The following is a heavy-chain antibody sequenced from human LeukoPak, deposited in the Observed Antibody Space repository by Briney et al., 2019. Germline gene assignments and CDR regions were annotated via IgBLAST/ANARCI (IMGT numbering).Heavy chain of an antibody. D-gene: IGHD3-22*01. J-gene: IGHJ3*02. CDR3: ARMPDYYDSSGYFLDAFDI. CDR1: GYTFTGYY. CDR2: INPNSGGT. Sequence: ASVKVSCKASGYTFTGYYMHWVRQAPGQGLEWMGWINPNSGGTNYAQKFQGRVTMTRDTSISTAYMELSRLRSDDTAVYYCARMPDYYDSSGYFLDAFDIWGQGTMVTVSS. V-gene: IGHV1-2*02.